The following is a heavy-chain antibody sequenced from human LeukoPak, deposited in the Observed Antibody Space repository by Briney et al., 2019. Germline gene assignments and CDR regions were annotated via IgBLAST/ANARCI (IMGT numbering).Heavy chain of an antibody. CDR1: GYTFTSYG. J-gene: IGHJ4*02. Sequence: ASVKVSCKASGYTFTSYGISWVRQAPGQGLEWMGWISAYNGNTNYAQKLQGRVTMTTDTSTSTAYMELRSLRYDDTAVYYCARANFLYCSSSTCLFDYWGQGTLVTVSS. V-gene: IGHV1-18*04. D-gene: IGHD2-2*01. CDR2: ISAYNGNT. CDR3: ARANFLYCSSSTCLFDY.